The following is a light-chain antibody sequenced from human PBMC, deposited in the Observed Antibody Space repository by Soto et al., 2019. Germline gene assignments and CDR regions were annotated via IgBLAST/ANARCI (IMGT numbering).Light chain of an antibody. J-gene: IGLJ1*01. V-gene: IGLV2-23*02. CDR1: SSDVGSYNL. CDR2: EVS. CDR3: CSYAGSSTYV. Sequence: QSALTQPASVSGSPGQSITISCTGTSSDVGSYNLVSWYQQHPGKAPKLMIYEVSERPSGVSNRFSGSKSGNTASLTISGLQAEDEADYYCCSYAGSSTYVFGTGTNSPS.